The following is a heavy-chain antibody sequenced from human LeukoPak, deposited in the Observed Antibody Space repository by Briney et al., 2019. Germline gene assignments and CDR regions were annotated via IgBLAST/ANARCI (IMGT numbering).Heavy chain of an antibody. Sequence: ASVKVSCKASGYTFTGYYMHWVRQAPGQGLEWMGWVNPNSGGTNYAQKFQGRVTMTRDTSISTAYMELSRLRSDDTAVYYCARVGYGGVHFDYWGQGTLVTVSS. V-gene: IGHV1-2*02. D-gene: IGHD2-8*02. CDR3: ARVGYGGVHFDY. CDR2: VNPNSGGT. CDR1: GYTFTGYY. J-gene: IGHJ4*02.